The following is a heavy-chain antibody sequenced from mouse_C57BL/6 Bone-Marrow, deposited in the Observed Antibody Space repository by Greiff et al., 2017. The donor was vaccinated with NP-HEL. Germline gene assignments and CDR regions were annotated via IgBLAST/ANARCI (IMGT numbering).Heavy chain of an antibody. V-gene: IGHV3-6*01. J-gene: IGHJ2*01. Sequence: ESGPGLVKPSQSLSLTCSVTGYSITSGYYWNWIRQFPGNKLEWMGYISYDGSNNYNPSLKNRISITRDTSKNQFFLKLNSVTTEDTATYYCARDSLNYYYGSFDYWGQGTTLTVSS. D-gene: IGHD1-1*01. CDR1: GYSITSGYY. CDR3: ARDSLNYYYGSFDY. CDR2: ISYDGSN.